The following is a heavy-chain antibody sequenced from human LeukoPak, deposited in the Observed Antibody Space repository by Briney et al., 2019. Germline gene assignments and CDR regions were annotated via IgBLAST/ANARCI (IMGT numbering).Heavy chain of an antibody. Sequence: GGSLRLSCAASGFTFSSYAMHWVRQAPGKGLECVSAISSNGGSTYYANSVKGRFTISRDNSKTTLYLQMGSLRAEDMAVYYCAREHCSSISCLYYFDSWGQGTLVTVSS. V-gene: IGHV3-64*01. J-gene: IGHJ4*02. CDR1: GFTFSSYA. CDR2: ISSNGGST. D-gene: IGHD2-2*01. CDR3: AREHCSSISCLYYFDS.